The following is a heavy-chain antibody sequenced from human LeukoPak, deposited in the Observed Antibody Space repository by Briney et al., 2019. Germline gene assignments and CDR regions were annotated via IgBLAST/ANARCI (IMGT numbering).Heavy chain of an antibody. CDR3: ARGLYYYGSGSYSPDAFGI. CDR1: GDSVSSNSAA. J-gene: IGHJ3*02. D-gene: IGHD3-10*01. V-gene: IGHV6-1*01. CDR2: TYYRSKWYN. Sequence: SQTLSLTCAISGDSVSSNSAAWNWIRQSPSRGLEWLGRTYYRSKWYNDYAVSVKSRITINPDTSKNQFSLQLNSVTPEDTAVYYCARGLYYYGSGSYSPDAFGIWGQGTMVTVSS.